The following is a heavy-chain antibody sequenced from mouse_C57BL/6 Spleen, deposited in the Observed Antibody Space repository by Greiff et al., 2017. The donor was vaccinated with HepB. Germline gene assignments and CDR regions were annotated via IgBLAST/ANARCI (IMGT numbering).Heavy chain of an antibody. CDR2: ISDGGSYT. D-gene: IGHD1-1*01. Sequence: EVQLQESGGGLVKPGGSLKLSCAASGFTFSSYAMSWVRQTPEKRLEWVATISDGGSYTYYPDNVKGRFTISRDNAKNNLYLQMSHLKSEDTAMYYCARDRGLRSSFAYWGQGTLVTVSA. J-gene: IGHJ3*01. V-gene: IGHV5-4*01. CDR3: ARDRGLRSSFAY. CDR1: GFTFSSYA.